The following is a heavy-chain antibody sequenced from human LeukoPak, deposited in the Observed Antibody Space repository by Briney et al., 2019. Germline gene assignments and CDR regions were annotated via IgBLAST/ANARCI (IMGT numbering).Heavy chain of an antibody. CDR3: ARAYRRVYYGLDY. J-gene: IGHJ4*02. Sequence: SETLSLTCTVSGVSISSYYWSWIRQPPGKGLEWIGYIYYSGSTNYNPSLKSRVTISVDTSKNQFSLKLSSVTAADTAVYYCARAYRRVYYGLDYWGQGTLVTVSS. V-gene: IGHV4-59*08. CDR1: GVSISSYY. CDR2: IYYSGST. D-gene: IGHD1-26*01.